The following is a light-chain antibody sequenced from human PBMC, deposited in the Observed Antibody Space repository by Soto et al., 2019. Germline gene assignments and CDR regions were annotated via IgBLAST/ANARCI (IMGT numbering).Light chain of an antibody. CDR3: QQYNSYPLT. J-gene: IGKJ5*01. CDR1: QRISNL. V-gene: IGKV1-5*03. CDR2: KAS. Sequence: DIQMTQSPSTLSASVGDRVTISCRASQRISNLLAWYQQKPGRAPTLLIYKASTLESGVPSRFSGRGSGTEFTLTINSLQPDDSATYYCQQYNSYPLTFGQGTRLEIK.